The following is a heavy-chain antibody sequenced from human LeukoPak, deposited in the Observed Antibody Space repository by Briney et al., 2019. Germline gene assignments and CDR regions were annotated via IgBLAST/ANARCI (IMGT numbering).Heavy chain of an antibody. CDR3: ARMANCSGGSCYGPIFDY. D-gene: IGHD2-15*01. CDR2: INHSGST. J-gene: IGHJ4*02. V-gene: IGHV4-34*01. CDR1: GGSFSGYY. Sequence: SETLSLTCAVYGGSFSGYYWSWIRQPPGKGLEWIGEINHSGSTNYNPSLKSRVTISVDTSKNQFSLKLSSVTAADTAVYYCARMANCSGGSCYGPIFDYWGQGTLVTVSS.